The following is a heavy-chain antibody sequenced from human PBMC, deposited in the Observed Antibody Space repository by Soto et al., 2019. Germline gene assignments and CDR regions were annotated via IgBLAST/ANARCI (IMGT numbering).Heavy chain of an antibody. V-gene: IGHV3-73*01. CDR2: IRSKANSYAT. Sequence: GGSLRLSCAASGFTFSGSAMHWVRQASGEGLEWVGRIRSKANSYATAYAASVKGRFTISRDDSKNTAYLQMNSLKTEDTAVYYCTRRGNDYYGSGSHYYYGMDVWGKGTTVTVSS. CDR3: TRRGNDYYGSGSHYYYGMDV. D-gene: IGHD3-10*01. J-gene: IGHJ6*04. CDR1: GFTFSGSA.